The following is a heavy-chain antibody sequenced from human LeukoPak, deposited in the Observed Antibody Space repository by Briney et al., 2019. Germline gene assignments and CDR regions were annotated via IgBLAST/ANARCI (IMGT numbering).Heavy chain of an antibody. CDR1: GYTFTGYY. V-gene: IGHV1-18*04. Sequence: ASVKVSCKASGYTFTGYYMHWVRQAPGQGLEWMGWISAYNGNTNYAQKLQGRVAMTTDTSTSAAYMELRSLRSDDTAVYYCARDCSSTSCYPWGQGTLVTVSS. CDR2: ISAYNGNT. CDR3: ARDCSSTSCYP. D-gene: IGHD2-2*01. J-gene: IGHJ5*02.